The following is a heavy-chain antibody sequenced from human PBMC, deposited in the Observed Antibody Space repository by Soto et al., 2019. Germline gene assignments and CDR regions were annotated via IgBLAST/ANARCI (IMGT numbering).Heavy chain of an antibody. CDR2: IIYSGNT. V-gene: IGHV4-59*08. CDR3: ARIPTRGDVDYFDY. CDR1: GGSSNRNY. J-gene: IGHJ4*02. Sequence: QVQLQESGPGLVKPSETLSLTCTVSGGSSNRNYWNWIRQTPGKGLEWIGYIIYSGNTNYNPSLKRPVTISIETSKNQFSLKLSSVTAADTAIYFCARIPTRGDVDYFDYWGQGTLVTVSS. D-gene: IGHD5-12*01.